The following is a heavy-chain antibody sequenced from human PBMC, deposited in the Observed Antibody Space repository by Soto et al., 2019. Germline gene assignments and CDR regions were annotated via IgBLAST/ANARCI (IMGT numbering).Heavy chain of an antibody. D-gene: IGHD6-13*01. J-gene: IGHJ4*02. V-gene: IGHV3-74*01. CDR1: GFTFSNSW. CDR2: INKDGSST. CDR3: ARDRTAASADY. Sequence: EVQLVESGGGLVQPGGSLRLSCAASGFTFSNSWRHWVRQVPGKGLVWVSHINKDGSSTTYAGSVKGRFTISRDTAKSTLYLQMDSLRVDDTAVYYCARDRTAASADYWGQGTLVSVSS.